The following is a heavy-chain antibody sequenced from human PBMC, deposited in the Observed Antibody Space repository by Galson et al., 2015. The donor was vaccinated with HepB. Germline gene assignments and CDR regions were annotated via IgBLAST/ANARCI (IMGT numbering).Heavy chain of an antibody. J-gene: IGHJ1*01. Sequence: SLRLSCAASGFTFSSYAIMWVRQAPGKGLEWVSGMSDNGDNTFYADSVKGRFTTSRDISKNTVYMQMNSLRVEATAVYYCATRSGSSGWYSYFQHWGQGTLVTVSS. CDR3: ATRSGSSGWYSYFQH. CDR1: GFTFSSYA. V-gene: IGHV3-23*01. D-gene: IGHD6-19*01. CDR2: MSDNGDNT.